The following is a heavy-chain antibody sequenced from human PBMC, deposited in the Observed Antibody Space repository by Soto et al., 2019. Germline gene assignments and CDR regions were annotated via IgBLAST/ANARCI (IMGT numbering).Heavy chain of an antibody. V-gene: IGHV4-31*03. D-gene: IGHD5-12*01. CDR1: CGSISSGGYY. CDR3: ARDNAYSGYDPPC. Sequence: PSATLCLTCTVSCGSISSGGYYWSWIRQHPGKGLEWIGYIYYIGSTYYNPSLKSRVTISVDTSKNQFSLKLSSVTAADTAVYYCARDNAYSGYDPPCWGQGTLVTVSS. J-gene: IGHJ4*02. CDR2: IYYIGST.